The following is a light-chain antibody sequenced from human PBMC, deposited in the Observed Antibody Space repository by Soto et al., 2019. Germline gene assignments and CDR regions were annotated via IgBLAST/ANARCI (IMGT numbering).Light chain of an antibody. V-gene: IGKV1-5*03. Sequence: DIQMTQSPSTLSASVGDRVTITCRASQSISSWLAWYQQKPGKAPKLLIYKASSLESGVPSRFSGSGSGTKFTLTISSLQPDDFATYYCHQYNSYSGTFGQGTKLEIK. CDR3: HQYNSYSGT. CDR2: KAS. J-gene: IGKJ2*01. CDR1: QSISSW.